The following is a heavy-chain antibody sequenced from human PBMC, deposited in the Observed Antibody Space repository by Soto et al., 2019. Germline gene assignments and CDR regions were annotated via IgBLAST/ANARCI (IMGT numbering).Heavy chain of an antibody. J-gene: IGHJ4*02. CDR2: IYYTGST. D-gene: IGHD6-19*01. CDR1: GDSFSNYY. V-gene: IGHV4-59*08. Sequence: QVQLQESGPGLVKPSETLSLSCTVSGDSFSNYYWTWIRQPPGKELEWIGYIYYTGSTHYNPSLKGRVTISVDTSENRSSRRLTSVTAADTAVYYCARGTAVALMYCFDYWGQGTLVTVSS. CDR3: ARGTAVALMYCFDY.